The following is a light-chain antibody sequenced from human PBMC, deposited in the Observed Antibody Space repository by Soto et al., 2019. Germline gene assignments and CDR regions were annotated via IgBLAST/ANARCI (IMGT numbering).Light chain of an antibody. V-gene: IGKV1-39*01. CDR1: ESISRH. CDR2: AAS. CDR3: QQSYSTLSIT. J-gene: IGKJ5*01. Sequence: DIQMTQSPSSLSASVGDRVTITCRASESISRHLNWYQQKPGKAPKLLIYAASSLQNGVPSRFSGRGSGTDFTLTISNLQPEDFATYYCQQSYSTLSITFGQGTRLEMK.